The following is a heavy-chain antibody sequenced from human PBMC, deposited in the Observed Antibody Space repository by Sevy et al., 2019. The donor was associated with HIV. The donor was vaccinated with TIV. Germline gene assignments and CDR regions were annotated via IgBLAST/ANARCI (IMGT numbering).Heavy chain of an antibody. J-gene: IGHJ4*02. CDR3: VRDGWNY. CDR2: ITGSSNYI. Sequence: GESLKISCAASGFTFSTSTMNWVRQAPGKGLEWVSLITGSSNYILYADSVKGRFTISRDNAKNSLFLQMNSLRAEATAVYYCVRDGWNYWGQGTLVTVSS. V-gene: IGHV3-21*01. CDR1: GFTFSTST. D-gene: IGHD2-15*01.